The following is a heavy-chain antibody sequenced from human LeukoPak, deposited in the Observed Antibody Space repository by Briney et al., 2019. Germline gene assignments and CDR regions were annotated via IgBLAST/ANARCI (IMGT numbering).Heavy chain of an antibody. CDR3: ARTSRHFYGSGSNLTPWPADMDV. Sequence: SETLSLTCTVSGGSLNSYYWTWIRQPPGRGLEWIGYIYYSGSTHYNPSLNSRVTISMDTSKNHFSLKLSSVTAAATAIYYCARTSRHFYGSGSNLTPWPADMDVWGQGTTVTVSS. J-gene: IGHJ6*02. CDR2: IYYSGST. D-gene: IGHD3-10*01. CDR1: GGSLNSYY. V-gene: IGHV4-59*01.